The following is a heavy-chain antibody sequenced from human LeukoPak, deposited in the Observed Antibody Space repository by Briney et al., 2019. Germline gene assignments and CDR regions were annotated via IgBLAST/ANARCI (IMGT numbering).Heavy chain of an antibody. J-gene: IGHJ4*02. CDR1: EYSFTTYL. CDR3: ARLVDRGATINY. V-gene: IGHV5-51*07. CDR2: IYPSYSDP. D-gene: IGHD5-12*01. Sequence: GEPLKISGKGPEYSFTTYLTAWVHKIPGKGLEWRGIIYPSYSDPRYSPSFQGQGTISADKSTSTAYLQGSSLKASDTAMYYCARLVDRGATINYWGQGTLVTVSS.